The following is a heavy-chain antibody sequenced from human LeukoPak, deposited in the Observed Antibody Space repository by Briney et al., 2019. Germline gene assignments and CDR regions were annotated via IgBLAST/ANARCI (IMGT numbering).Heavy chain of an antibody. CDR3: ARAVAVAGSYFDY. V-gene: IGHV3-30-3*01. D-gene: IGHD6-19*01. CDR1: GFTFSSYA. CDR2: ISYDGSNK. J-gene: IGHJ4*02. Sequence: GGSLRLSCAASGFTFSSYAMPWVRQAPGKGLEWVAVISYDGSNKYYADSVKGRFTISRGNSKNTLYLQMNSLRAEDTAVYYCARAVAVAGSYFDYWGQGTLVTVSS.